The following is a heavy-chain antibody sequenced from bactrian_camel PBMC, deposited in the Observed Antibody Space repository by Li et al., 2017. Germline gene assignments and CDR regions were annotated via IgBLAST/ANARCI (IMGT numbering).Heavy chain of an antibody. D-gene: IGHD6*01. CDR1: GFTFEDSD. Sequence: HVQLVESGGGSVQAGGSLTLSCTGSGFTFEDSDMAWFRQGPGNGCELVSNLEHDGNTYYADSVKGRFTISQDSARNTVYLQMNNLQPEDTATYYCAEGRGSRGEHCYSLNYWGQGTQVTVS. J-gene: IGHJ4*01. V-gene: IGHV3S63*01. CDR3: AEGRGSRGEHCYSLNY. CDR2: LEHDGNT.